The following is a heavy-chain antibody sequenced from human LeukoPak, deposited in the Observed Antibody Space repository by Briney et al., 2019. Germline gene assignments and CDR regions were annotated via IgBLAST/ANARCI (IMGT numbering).Heavy chain of an antibody. CDR3: ARRPNYYDSSGYSGNYFDY. CDR2: IYYSGST. Sequence: PSETLSLTCTVSGGSISSSSFYWAWIRQPPGRGLEWIGSIYYSGSTYSNPSLKSRVTISVDTSKNQFSLKLSSVTAADTAVYYCARRPNYYDSSGYSGNYFDYWGQGTLVTVSS. J-gene: IGHJ4*02. CDR1: GGSISSSSFY. V-gene: IGHV4-39*01. D-gene: IGHD3-22*01.